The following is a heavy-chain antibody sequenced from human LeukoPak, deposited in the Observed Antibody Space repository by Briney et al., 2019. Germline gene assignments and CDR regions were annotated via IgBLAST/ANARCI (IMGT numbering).Heavy chain of an antibody. D-gene: IGHD1-20*01. CDR3: ARGSYNWNPNYYFDY. V-gene: IGHV3-7*01. CDR2: IKQDGSEK. J-gene: IGHJ4*02. Sequence: GGCLRLSCAASGFTFSSYWMSWVRQAPGKGLEWVANIKQDGSEKYYVDSVKGRFTISRDNAKNSLYPQMNSLRAEDTAVYYCARGSYNWNPNYYFDYWGQGTLVTVSS. CDR1: GFTFSSYW.